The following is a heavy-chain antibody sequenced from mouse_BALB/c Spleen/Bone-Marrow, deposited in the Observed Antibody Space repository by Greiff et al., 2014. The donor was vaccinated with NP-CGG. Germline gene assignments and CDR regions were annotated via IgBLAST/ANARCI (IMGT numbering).Heavy chain of an antibody. CDR2: IDPSDSET. CDR3: ARGYGNSVAWFAY. Sequence: QVQLQQSGAELVRPGTSVKLSCKAAGYTFTSYWMNWVRQRPGQGLEWIGMIDPSDSETHYNQMFKDKATLTVGKSSSTAYVQLSSLTSEDSAVYYCARGYGNSVAWFAYWGQGSLVTVSA. CDR1: GYTFTSYW. J-gene: IGHJ3*01. D-gene: IGHD2-10*02. V-gene: IGHV1-61*01.